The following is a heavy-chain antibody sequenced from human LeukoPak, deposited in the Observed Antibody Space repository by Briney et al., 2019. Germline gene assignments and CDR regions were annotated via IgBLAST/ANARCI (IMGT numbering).Heavy chain of an antibody. J-gene: IGHJ4*02. CDR3: ASEIYTSNVLLWFGELPPAFDY. CDR1: GGSISSSSYY. V-gene: IGHV4-39*07. Sequence: SETLSLTCTVSGGSISSSSYYWGWIRQPPGKGLEWIGSIYYSGSTYYNPSLKSRVTISVNTSKNQFSLKLSSVTAADTAVYYCASEIYTSNVLLWFGELPPAFDYWGQGTLVTVSS. CDR2: IYYSGST. D-gene: IGHD3-10*01.